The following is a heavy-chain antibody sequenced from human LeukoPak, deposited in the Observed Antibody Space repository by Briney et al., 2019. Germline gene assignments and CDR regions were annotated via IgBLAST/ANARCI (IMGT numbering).Heavy chain of an antibody. D-gene: IGHD3-3*01. V-gene: IGHV4-59*01. CDR2: IYYSGST. CDR3: ARGDSDGDFDY. J-gene: IGHJ4*02. CDR1: GGSISSYY. Sequence: PSETLSLTCTVSGGSISSYYWSWIRQPPGKGLEWIGYIYYSGSTNYNPSLKSRVTISVDTSKNQFSLKLSSVTAADTAVYYCARGDSDGDFDYWGQGTLVTVSS.